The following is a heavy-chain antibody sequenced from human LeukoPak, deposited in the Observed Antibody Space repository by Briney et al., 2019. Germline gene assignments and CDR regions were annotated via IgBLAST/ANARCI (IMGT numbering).Heavy chain of an antibody. V-gene: IGHV4-34*01. J-gene: IGHJ4*02. CDR3: ARGELIAAASFDY. CDR1: GGSFSGYY. D-gene: IGHD6-13*01. CDR2: INHSGST. Sequence: SETLSLTCAVYGGSFSGYYWSWIRQPPGKGLEWMGEINHSGSTNYNPSLKSGVTISVDTSKTQFSLKLSSVTAADTAVYYCARGELIAAASFDYWGQGTLVTVSS.